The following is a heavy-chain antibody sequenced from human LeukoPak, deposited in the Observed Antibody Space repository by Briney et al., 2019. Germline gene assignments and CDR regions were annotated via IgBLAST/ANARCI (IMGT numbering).Heavy chain of an antibody. CDR3: ARDQESIIAGRSSGIDV. V-gene: IGHV1-46*01. D-gene: IGHD6-6*01. J-gene: IGHJ6*02. Sequence: ASVKVSCKASGYTFSTHYMHWVRQAPGEGLEWMGIINPSAGTTSCVQKFRGRVTLTRDTSTSTIYMELTSLTSEDTAVYFCARDQESIIAGRSSGIDVWGQGTTVTVSS. CDR2: INPSAGTT. CDR1: GYTFSTHY.